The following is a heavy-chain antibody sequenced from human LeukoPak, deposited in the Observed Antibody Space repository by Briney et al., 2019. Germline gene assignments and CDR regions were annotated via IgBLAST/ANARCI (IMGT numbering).Heavy chain of an antibody. CDR1: GGSFSGYY. V-gene: IGHV4-34*01. CDR2: INHSGST. Sequence: SETLSLTCAVYGGSFSGYYWSWIRQPPGKGLEWIGEINHSGSTNYNPSLKSRVTISVDTSKNQFSLKLSSVTAADTAVYYCAREVAGTSGSFDYWGQGTLVTVSS. CDR3: AREVAGTSGSFDY. J-gene: IGHJ4*02. D-gene: IGHD6-19*01.